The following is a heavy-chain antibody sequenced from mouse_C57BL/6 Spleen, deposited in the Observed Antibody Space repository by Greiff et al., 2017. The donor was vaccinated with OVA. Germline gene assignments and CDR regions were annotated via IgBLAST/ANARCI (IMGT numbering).Heavy chain of an antibody. CDR2: IDPETGGT. CDR1: GYTFTDYE. J-gene: IGHJ3*01. Sequence: QVQLKESGAELVRPGASVTLSCKASGYTFTDYEMHWVKQTPVHGLEWIGAIDPETGGTAYNQKFKGKDILTADKSSSTAYMELRSLTSEDSAVYYCTRSYYSNYSPFAYWGQGTLVTVSA. V-gene: IGHV1-15*01. CDR3: TRSYYSNYSPFAY. D-gene: IGHD2-5*01.